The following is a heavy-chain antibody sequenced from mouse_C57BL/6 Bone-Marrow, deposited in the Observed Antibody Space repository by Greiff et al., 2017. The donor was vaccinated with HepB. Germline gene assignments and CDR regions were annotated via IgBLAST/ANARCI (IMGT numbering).Heavy chain of an antibody. V-gene: IGHV4-1*01. CDR3: ARRAAQAPAMDY. CDR2: INPDSSTI. CDR1: GIDFSSYW. J-gene: IGHJ4*01. Sequence: EVKVVESGGGLVQPGGSLKLSCAASGIDFSSYWMSWVRRAPGKGLEWIGEINPDSSTINYAPSLKDKFIISRDNAKNTLYLQMSKVRSEDTALYYCARRAAQAPAMDYWGQGTSVTVSS. D-gene: IGHD3-2*02.